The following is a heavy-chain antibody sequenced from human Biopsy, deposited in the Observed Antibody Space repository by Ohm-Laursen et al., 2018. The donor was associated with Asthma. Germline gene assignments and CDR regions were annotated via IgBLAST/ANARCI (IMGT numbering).Heavy chain of an antibody. J-gene: IGHJ4*02. Sequence: SQTLSLPCTVSYGSITSGGYNWTWIRQNQGKGREGIGFTFYRGSTYYNPSLKSRVSISIDTSKNQFSLKLSSVTAADTAVYYCARAQDYYDSRGYYRSFDYWGQGTLVTVSS. CDR3: ARAQDYYDSRGYYRSFDY. V-gene: IGHV4-31*03. D-gene: IGHD3-22*01. CDR2: TFYRGST. CDR1: YGSITSGGYN.